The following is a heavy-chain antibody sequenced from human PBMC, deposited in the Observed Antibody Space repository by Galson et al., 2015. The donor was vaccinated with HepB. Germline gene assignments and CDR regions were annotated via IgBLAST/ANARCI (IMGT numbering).Heavy chain of an antibody. D-gene: IGHD3-16*01. J-gene: IGHJ3*02. V-gene: IGHV1-2*02. Sequence: SVKVSCKASAYTFTDYYMHWVRQAPGQGLEWMGWINPNSGGTNYAQKFQGRVTMTRDTSISTAYMELSRLRSDDTAVYYCARGSGNRGDDAFDIWGQGTKVTVSS. CDR2: INPNSGGT. CDR3: ARGSGNRGDDAFDI. CDR1: AYTFTDYY.